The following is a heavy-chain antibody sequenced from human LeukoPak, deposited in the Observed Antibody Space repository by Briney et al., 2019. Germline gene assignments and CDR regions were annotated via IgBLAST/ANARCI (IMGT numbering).Heavy chain of an antibody. J-gene: IGHJ2*01. CDR1: GFTFRSHD. CDR2: IGTAGEI. Sequence: GSLRLSCAASGFTFRSHDMHWVRQATGKGLEWVSGIGTAGEIYYPGSVKGRFTISRENAKNSLYLQMNSLRAGDTAVYYCARAAYSSTWYSRYFDLWGRGTLVTVSS. V-gene: IGHV3-13*01. D-gene: IGHD6-13*01. CDR3: ARAAYSSTWYSRYFDL.